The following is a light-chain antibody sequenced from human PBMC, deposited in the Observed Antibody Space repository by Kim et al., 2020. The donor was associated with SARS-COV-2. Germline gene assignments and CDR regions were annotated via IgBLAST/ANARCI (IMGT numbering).Light chain of an antibody. CDR2: YDT. CDR3: QVWDSHTSHWV. CDR1: NHEIES. Sequence: APGKTARIKCGWDNHEIESVHWYQHKPGQAHVAVIYYDTDRPSGIPVRVSVSKSENTATLTISRVEAGDEADYYCQVWDSHTSHWVFGGGTQLTVL. J-gene: IGLJ3*02. V-gene: IGLV3-21*04.